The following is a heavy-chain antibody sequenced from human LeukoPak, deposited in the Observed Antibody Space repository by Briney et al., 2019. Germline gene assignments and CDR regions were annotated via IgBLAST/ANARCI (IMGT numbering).Heavy chain of an antibody. CDR2: IIPIFGIA. J-gene: IGHJ2*01. D-gene: IGHD2-21*02. CDR1: GGTFSSYA. V-gene: IGHV1-69*04. Sequence: ASVKVSCKASGGTFSSYAISWVRQAPGQGLEWMGRIIPIFGIANYAQKFQGRVTITADKSTSTAYMELSSLRSEDTAVYYCARVGGGDRMEEPNWYFDLWGRGTLVTVSS. CDR3: ARVGGGDRMEEPNWYFDL.